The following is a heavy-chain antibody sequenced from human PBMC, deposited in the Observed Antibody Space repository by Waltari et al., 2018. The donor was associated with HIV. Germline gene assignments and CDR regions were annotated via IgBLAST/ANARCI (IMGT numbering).Heavy chain of an antibody. V-gene: IGHV3-15*01. CDR1: GTTFKNAW. D-gene: IGHD1-26*01. J-gene: IGHJ4*02. CDR3: TTFEMGSTRNY. Sequence: DVQLVESGGGLVKPGGSLRLSCAVSGTTFKNAWLSWVRQGPGKGRQGGGQVRSEREWWKTDYADAVRGRFTISTDDLNNTMSLEMKSLKVEDTGVYYCTTFEMGSTRNYWGQGTLVTVSS. CDR2: VRSEREWWKT.